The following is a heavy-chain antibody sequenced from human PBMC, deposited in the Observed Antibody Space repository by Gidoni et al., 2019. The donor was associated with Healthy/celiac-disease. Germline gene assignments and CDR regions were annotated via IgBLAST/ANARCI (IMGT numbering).Heavy chain of an antibody. CDR1: GGSISSSSYY. Sequence: QLQLQESGPGLVKPSETLSLTCTVSGGSISSSSYYWGWIRQPPGKGLEWIGSIYYSGSTYYNPSLKSRVTISVDTSKNQFSLKLSSVTAADTAVYYCASYSPLWLYFDYWGQGTLVTVSS. CDR3: ASYSPLWLYFDY. V-gene: IGHV4-39*01. D-gene: IGHD2-15*01. J-gene: IGHJ4*02. CDR2: IYYSGST.